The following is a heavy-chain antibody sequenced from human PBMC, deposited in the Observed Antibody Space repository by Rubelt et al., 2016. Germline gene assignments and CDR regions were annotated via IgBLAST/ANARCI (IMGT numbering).Heavy chain of an antibody. CDR1: GFSFSSSW. Sequence: GGSLRLSCAASGFSFSSSWMTWVRQAPGKGLEWVANIKQDGTEKYYVDSVRGRFTISRDNTKNALDLQMDSLRAEGTAVYYCVRDSMTTVRTHGVGFDYWGQGALVSVSS. CDR3: VRDSMTTVRTHGVGFDY. V-gene: IGHV3-7*01. J-gene: IGHJ4*02. CDR2: IKQDGTEK. D-gene: IGHD4-17*01.